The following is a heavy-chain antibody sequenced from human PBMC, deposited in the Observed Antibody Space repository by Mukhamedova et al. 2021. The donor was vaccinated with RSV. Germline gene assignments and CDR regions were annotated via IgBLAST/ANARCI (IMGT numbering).Heavy chain of an antibody. Sequence: GMSWVRQAPGKGLEWVSAISGSGGSTYYADSVKGRFTISRDNSKNTLYLQMNSLRAEDMAIYYCANPRGDYWGQGTLVTVSS. J-gene: IGHJ4*02. CDR2: ISGSGGST. CDR1: G. CDR3: ANPRGDY. D-gene: IGHD3-10*01. V-gene: IGHV3-23*01.